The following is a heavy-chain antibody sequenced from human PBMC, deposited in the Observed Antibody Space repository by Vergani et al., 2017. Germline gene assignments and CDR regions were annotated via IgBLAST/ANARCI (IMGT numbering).Heavy chain of an antibody. CDR2: IYYSGSP. Sequence: QVQLQESGPGLVKPSETLSLTCTVSGGSISSHYWSWIRQPPGKGLERIGYIYYSGSPTYNPSLKSRVTISVDTSKNQFSLKLSSVTAADTAVYYCARGPFNYDSSGPSTAFDIWGQGTMVTVSS. CDR1: GGSISSHY. V-gene: IGHV4-59*11. D-gene: IGHD3-22*01. CDR3: ARGPFNYDSSGPSTAFDI. J-gene: IGHJ3*02.